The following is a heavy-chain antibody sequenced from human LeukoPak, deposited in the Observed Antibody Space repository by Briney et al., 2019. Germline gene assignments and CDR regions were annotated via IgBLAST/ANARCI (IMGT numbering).Heavy chain of an antibody. CDR3: AMESGATDWFDP. D-gene: IGHD1-26*01. CDR2: INSDGSST. J-gene: IGHJ5*02. V-gene: IGHV3-74*01. Sequence: GGSLRLSCAASGFTFSSYWMHWVRQAPGKGLVWVSRINSDGSSTSYADSVKGRFTISRDNAKNTLYLQMNSLRAEDTAVYYCAMESGATDWFDPWGQGTLVTVSS. CDR1: GFTFSSYW.